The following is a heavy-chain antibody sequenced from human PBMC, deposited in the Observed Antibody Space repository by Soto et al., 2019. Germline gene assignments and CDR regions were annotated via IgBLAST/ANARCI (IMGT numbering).Heavy chain of an antibody. V-gene: IGHV3-30*18. CDR3: AKDRDTAMVTGRSYYYYYYGMDV. J-gene: IGHJ6*02. D-gene: IGHD5-18*01. CDR1: GFTFSSYG. CDR2: ISYDGSNK. Sequence: GGSLRLSCAASGFTFSSYGMHWVRQAPGKGLEWVAVISYDGSNKYYADSVKGRFTISRDNSKNTLYLQMNSLRAEDTAVYYCAKDRDTAMVTGRSYYYYYYGMDVWGQGTTVTVSS.